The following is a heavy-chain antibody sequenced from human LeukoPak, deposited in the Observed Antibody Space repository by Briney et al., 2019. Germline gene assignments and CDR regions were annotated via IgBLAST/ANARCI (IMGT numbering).Heavy chain of an antibody. CDR3: ARGPYSSGWYDY. CDR2: IIPIFGTA. CDR1: GGTFSSYA. J-gene: IGHJ4*02. V-gene: IGHV1-69*13. D-gene: IGHD6-19*01. Sequence: ASVKVSCKASGGTFSSYAISWVRQAPGQGLEWMGGIIPIFGTANYAQKFQGRVTITADESTSTAYMELSSLRSEDTDVYYCARGPYSSGWYDYWGQGTLVTVSS.